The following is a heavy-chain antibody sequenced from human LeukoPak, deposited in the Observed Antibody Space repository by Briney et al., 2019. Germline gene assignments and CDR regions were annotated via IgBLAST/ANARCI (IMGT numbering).Heavy chain of an antibody. CDR2: IHYSGST. CDR3: ARLGSKGVVPATTPPWYYGMDV. J-gene: IGHJ6*02. D-gene: IGHD2-2*01. V-gene: IGHV4-59*08. CDR1: GGSISSYY. Sequence: SETLSLTCTFSGGSISSYYWSWIRQPPGKGLEWIGYIHYSGSTNYNPSLKSRVTISVDTSKNQFSLKLSSVTAADTAVYYCARLGSKGVVPATTPPWYYGMDVWGQGTTVTVSS.